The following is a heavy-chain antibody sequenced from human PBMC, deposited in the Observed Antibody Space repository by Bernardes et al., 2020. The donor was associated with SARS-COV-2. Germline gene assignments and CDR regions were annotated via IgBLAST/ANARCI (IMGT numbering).Heavy chain of an antibody. J-gene: IGHJ4*02. V-gene: IGHV3-23*01. CDR2: ISASGGGT. CDR3: AKDFGTEQPRQIAAAGS. D-gene: IGHD6-13*01. CDR1: GFTFNRYG. Sequence: GGSLRLSCAASGFTFNRYGMTWVRQAPGKGLEWVSAISASGGGTYYADSVKGRFTISRDTSKNTVSLQMNSLRGEDTGLYYCAKDFGTEQPRQIAAAGSWGQGTLVTVYS.